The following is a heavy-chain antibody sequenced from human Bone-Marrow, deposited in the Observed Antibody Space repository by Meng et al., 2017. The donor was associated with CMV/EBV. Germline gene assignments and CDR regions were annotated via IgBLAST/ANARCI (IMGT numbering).Heavy chain of an antibody. Sequence: ASVKVSCKASGYTFTGYYMHWVRQAPGQGLEWMGWINPNSGGTNYAQKFQGRVTMTRDTSINTAYMELSRLRADDTAVYCCARTIGSFRFDPWGQGTLVTVSS. J-gene: IGHJ5*02. D-gene: IGHD3-9*01. V-gene: IGHV1-2*02. CDR1: GYTFTGYY. CDR3: ARTIGSFRFDP. CDR2: INPNSGGT.